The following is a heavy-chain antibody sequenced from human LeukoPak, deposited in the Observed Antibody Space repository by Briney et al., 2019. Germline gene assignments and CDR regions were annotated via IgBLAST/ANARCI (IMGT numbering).Heavy chain of an antibody. D-gene: IGHD3-3*01. Sequence: GASVKVSCRASGYTFTSYYMHWVRQAPGRGLEWMGIINPSGGSTSYAQKFQGRVTITADKSTSTAYMELSSLRSEDTAVYYCAREAVAEWLPSSANDAFDIWGQGTMVTVSS. V-gene: IGHV1-46*01. CDR3: AREAVAEWLPSSANDAFDI. J-gene: IGHJ3*02. CDR1: GYTFTSYY. CDR2: INPSGGST.